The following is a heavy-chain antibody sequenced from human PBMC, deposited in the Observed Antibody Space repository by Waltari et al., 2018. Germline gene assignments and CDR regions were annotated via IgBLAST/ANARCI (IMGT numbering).Heavy chain of an antibody. D-gene: IGHD1-1*01. CDR1: GYSISSGYY. V-gene: IGHV4-38-2*02. J-gene: IGHJ4*02. Sequence: QVQLQESGPGLVKPSETLSLTCTVSGYSISSGYYWGWIRQPPGQGLEWIGSIYPSGRTYYNPSLKSRVTISVDTSNNQFSLKLSSVTAADTAVYYCARVSTGTTYYFDYWGQGTLVTVSS. CDR2: IYPSGRT. CDR3: ARVSTGTTYYFDY.